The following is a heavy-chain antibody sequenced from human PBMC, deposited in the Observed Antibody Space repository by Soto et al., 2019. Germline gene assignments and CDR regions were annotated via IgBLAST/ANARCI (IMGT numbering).Heavy chain of an antibody. V-gene: IGHV3-21*01. CDR2: ISSSSSYI. Sequence: GGSLRLSCAASGFTFSSYSMNWVRQAPGKGLEWVSSISSSSSYIYYADSVKGRFTTSRDKAKNSLYLQMNILRAEDTAVYYCARVTSSMVRGVGGGMDVWGQGTTVTVSS. CDR1: GFTFSSYS. J-gene: IGHJ6*02. CDR3: ARVTSSMVRGVGGGMDV. D-gene: IGHD3-10*01.